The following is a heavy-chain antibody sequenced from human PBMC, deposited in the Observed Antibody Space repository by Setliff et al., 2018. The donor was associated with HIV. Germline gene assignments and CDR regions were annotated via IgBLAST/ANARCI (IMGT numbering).Heavy chain of an antibody. CDR3: ARNPEMAALNYFYYYMDV. CDR2: IIPISGTA. Sequence: SVKVSCKASGGTFSNYGMSWVRQAPGRGLEWMGGIIPISGTANYAQKFQGRVTITADKSTSTAYMELSSLRSEDTAVYYCARNPEMAALNYFYYYMDVWGKGTTVTVSS. V-gene: IGHV1-69*06. J-gene: IGHJ6*03. CDR1: GGTFSNYG. D-gene: IGHD6-19*01.